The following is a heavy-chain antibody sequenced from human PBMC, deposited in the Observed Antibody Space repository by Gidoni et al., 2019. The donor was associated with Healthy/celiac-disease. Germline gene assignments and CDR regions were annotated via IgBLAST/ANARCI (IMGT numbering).Heavy chain of an antibody. Sequence: QLQLQESGPGLVKPSETLSLTCTVSGGSISSSSYYWGWIRQPPGKGLEWIGSIYYSGSTYYNPSLKSRVTISVDTSKNQFSLKLSSVTAADTAVYYCARHERVYDNYYYYGMDVWGQGTTVTVSS. V-gene: IGHV4-39*01. D-gene: IGHD3-9*01. CDR2: IYYSGST. CDR1: GGSISSSSYY. CDR3: ARHERVYDNYYYYGMDV. J-gene: IGHJ6*02.